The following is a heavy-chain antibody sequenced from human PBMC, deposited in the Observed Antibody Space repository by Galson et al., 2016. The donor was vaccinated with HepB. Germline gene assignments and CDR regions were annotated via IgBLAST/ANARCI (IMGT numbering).Heavy chain of an antibody. Sequence: PALVKPTQTLTLTCTFSGFSLSTGGEGVGWIRQPPGKALEWLALIYWDDDKRYSPSLKSRLTLAEDTSRKQVVLTMTNMDPVDTATYFCAHKRLFSSGWMFDYWGQGTLVTVSS. D-gene: IGHD6-19*01. CDR2: IYWDDDK. V-gene: IGHV2-5*02. CDR3: AHKRLFSSGWMFDY. CDR1: GFSLSTGGEG. J-gene: IGHJ4*02.